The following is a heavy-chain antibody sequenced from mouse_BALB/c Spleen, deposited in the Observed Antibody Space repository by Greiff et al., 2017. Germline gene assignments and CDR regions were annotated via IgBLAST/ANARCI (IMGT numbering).Heavy chain of an antibody. D-gene: IGHD2-1*01. CDR1: GYTFTDYN. J-gene: IGHJ3*01. V-gene: IGHV1S29*02. CDR3: AREGNYAWFAY. Sequence: EVQLQQSGPELVKPGASVKISCKASGYTFTDYNMHWVKQSHGKSLEWIGYIYPYNGGTGYNQKFKSKATLTVDNSSSTAYMELRSLTSEDSAVYYCAREGNYAWFAYWGQGTLVTVSA. CDR2: IYPYNGGT.